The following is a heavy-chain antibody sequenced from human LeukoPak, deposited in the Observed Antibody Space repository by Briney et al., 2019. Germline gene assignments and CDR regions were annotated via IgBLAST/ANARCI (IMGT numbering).Heavy chain of an antibody. CDR1: GGSISSYY. Sequence: SETRSLTCTVSGGSISSYYWSWIRQPAGKGLEWIGRIYTSGSTNYNPSLKSRVTMSVDTSKNQFSLKLSSVTAADTAVYYCARDRYYYDSSGSLFDYWGQGTLVTVSS. V-gene: IGHV4-4*07. J-gene: IGHJ4*02. D-gene: IGHD3-22*01. CDR2: IYTSGST. CDR3: ARDRYYYDSSGSLFDY.